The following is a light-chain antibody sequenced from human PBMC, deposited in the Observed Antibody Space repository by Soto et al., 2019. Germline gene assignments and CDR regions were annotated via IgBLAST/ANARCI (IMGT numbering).Light chain of an antibody. J-gene: IGKJ4*01. Sequence: DIVMTQSPDSLAVSLGERATINCKSSQSVLYSPNNKNYLAWYQQKPGQPPKLLIYWASTRESGVPDRFSGSGYGTEFTLTISSLQAEEVAVYYCQQYYGSPTFGGGTKVEIK. CDR2: WAS. CDR1: QSVLYSPNNKNY. V-gene: IGKV4-1*01. CDR3: QQYYGSPT.